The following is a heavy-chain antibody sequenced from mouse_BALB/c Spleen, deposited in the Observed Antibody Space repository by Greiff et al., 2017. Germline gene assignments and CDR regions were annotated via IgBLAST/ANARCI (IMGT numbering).Heavy chain of an antibody. Sequence: VQLVESGPGLVAPSQSLSITCTVSGFSLTGYGVNWVRQPPGKGLEWLGMIWGDGSTDYNSALKSRLSISKDNSKCQVFLKMNSLQTDDTARYYCARGRGDGAMDYWGQGTSVTVSA. CDR2: IWGDGST. J-gene: IGHJ4*01. CDR1: GFSLTGYG. CDR3: ARGRGDGAMDY. V-gene: IGHV2-6-7*01.